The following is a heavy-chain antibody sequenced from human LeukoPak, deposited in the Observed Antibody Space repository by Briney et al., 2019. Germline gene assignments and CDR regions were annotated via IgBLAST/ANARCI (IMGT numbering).Heavy chain of an antibody. Sequence: GGSLRLSCAASGFTFSDYYMSWIRQAPGKGLEWVSYISSSSSYTTYADSVKGRFTTSRDNAKNTFYLQMNSLRVEDTAVYYCLLIILGGSSQHWGQGTLVTVSS. D-gene: IGHD3-3*01. V-gene: IGHV3-11*06. CDR1: GFTFSDYY. CDR2: ISSSSSYT. J-gene: IGHJ1*01. CDR3: LLIILGGSSQH.